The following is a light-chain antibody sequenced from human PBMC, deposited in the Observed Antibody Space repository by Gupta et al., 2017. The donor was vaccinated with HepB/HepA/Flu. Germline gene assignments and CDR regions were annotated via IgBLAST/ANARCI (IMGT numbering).Light chain of an antibody. CDR1: QSVLYSSNNKNY. CDR3: QQYYSIPQT. V-gene: IGKV4-1*01. CDR2: WAS. J-gene: IGKJ1*01. Sequence: DIEMTHSPDSLAVSLGERATNKCKSSQSVLYSSNNKNYLDWYQQKPGQPPKLLIYWASTRESGVPDRFSGSGSGTDFTLTISSLQAEDVAVYYCQQYYSIPQTFGPGTKVEIK.